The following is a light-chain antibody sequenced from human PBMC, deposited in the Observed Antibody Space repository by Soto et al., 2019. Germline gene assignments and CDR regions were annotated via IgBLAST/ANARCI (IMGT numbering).Light chain of an antibody. CDR3: QQSYSTPYT. CDR2: AIS. J-gene: IGKJ2*01. V-gene: IGKV1-39*01. CDR1: QSITNY. Sequence: DIQMTQSPSSLSASVGDGVTITCRASQSITNYLNWYQQKPGKAPKLLMYAISTLQSGVTSRFGGSGSGTEFTLTISSLQPDDFATYYCQQSYSTPYTFGQGTKVDIK.